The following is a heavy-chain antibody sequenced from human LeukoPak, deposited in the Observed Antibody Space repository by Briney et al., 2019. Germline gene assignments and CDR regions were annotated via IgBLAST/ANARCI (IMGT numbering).Heavy chain of an antibody. CDR3: TAERITMIVVVT. Sequence: GGSLRLSCAASGFTFSNAWMSWVRQAPGKGLEWVGRIKSKTDGGTTDYAAPVKGRFTISRDDSKNTLYLQMNSLKTEDTAVYYCTAERITMIVVVTWGQGTMVTVSS. D-gene: IGHD3-22*01. J-gene: IGHJ3*01. CDR1: GFTFSNAW. CDR2: IKSKTDGGTT. V-gene: IGHV3-15*01.